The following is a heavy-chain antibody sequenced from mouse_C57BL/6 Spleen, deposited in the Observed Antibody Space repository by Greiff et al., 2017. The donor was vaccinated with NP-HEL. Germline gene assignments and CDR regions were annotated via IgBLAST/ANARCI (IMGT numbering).Heavy chain of an antibody. CDR3: ARPQLGFDY. V-gene: IGHV5-6*01. Sequence: VQVVESGGDLVKPGGSLKLSCAASGFTFSSYGMSWVRQTPDKRLEWVATISSGGSYTYYPDSVKGRFTISRDNAKNTLYLQMSSLKSEDTAMYYCARPQLGFDYWGQGTTLTVSS. CDR2: ISSGGSYT. J-gene: IGHJ2*01. D-gene: IGHD4-1*02. CDR1: GFTFSSYG.